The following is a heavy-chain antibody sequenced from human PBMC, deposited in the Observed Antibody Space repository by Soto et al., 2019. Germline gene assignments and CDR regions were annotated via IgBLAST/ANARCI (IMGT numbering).Heavy chain of an antibody. Sequence: EVQLVESGGGLVQPGRSLRLSCAASGFTFDDYAMHWVRQAPGKGLEWVSGISWNSGSIGYADSVKGRFTISRDNAKNSLYLQMNSLRAEDTALYYCAKGGSGYSSGWYVFDIWGQGTMVTVSS. D-gene: IGHD6-19*01. V-gene: IGHV3-9*01. CDR3: AKGGSGYSSGWYVFDI. CDR1: GFTFDDYA. CDR2: ISWNSGSI. J-gene: IGHJ3*02.